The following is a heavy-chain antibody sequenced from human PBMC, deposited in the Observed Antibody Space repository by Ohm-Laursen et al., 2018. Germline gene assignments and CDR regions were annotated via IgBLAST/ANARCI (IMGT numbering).Heavy chain of an antibody. CDR1: GFTFSSYA. J-gene: IGHJ6*02. CDR3: AKIPMAYYYYYGMDV. V-gene: IGHV3-23*01. CDR2: ISGSGGST. D-gene: IGHD3-10*01. Sequence: SLRLSCTASGFTFSSYAMSWVRQAPGKGLEWVSAISGSGGSTYYADSVKGRFTISRDNSKNTLYLQMNSLRAEDTAVYYCAKIPMAYYYYYGMDVWGQGTTVTVSS.